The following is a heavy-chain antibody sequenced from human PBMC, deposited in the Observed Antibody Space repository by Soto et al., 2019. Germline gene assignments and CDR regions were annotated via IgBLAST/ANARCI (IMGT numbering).Heavy chain of an antibody. CDR3: ARDTRTYYDSSGPPAFDY. Sequence: SETLSLTCTVSGGSISSGGYYWSWIRQHPGKGLEWIGYIYYSGSTYYNPSLKSRVTISVDTSKNQFSLKLSSVTAADTAVYYCARDTRTYYDSSGPPAFDYWGQGTLVTVDS. CDR1: GGSISSGGYY. CDR2: IYYSGST. J-gene: IGHJ4*02. D-gene: IGHD3-22*01. V-gene: IGHV4-31*03.